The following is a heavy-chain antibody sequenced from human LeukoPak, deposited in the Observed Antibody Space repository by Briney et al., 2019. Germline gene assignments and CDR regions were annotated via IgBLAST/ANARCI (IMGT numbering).Heavy chain of an antibody. CDR3: AKGDTTWELPHDC. CDR1: GFTVSSNS. V-gene: IGHV3-23*01. D-gene: IGHD1-26*01. J-gene: IGHJ4*02. Sequence: HPGGSLRLFCTVSGFTVSSNSMNWVRQAPGKGLEWVSAISGSGGSTYYADSVKGRFTISRDNSKNTLYLQMNSLRAEDTAVYFCAKGDTTWELPHDCWGQGTLVTVSS. CDR2: ISGSGGST.